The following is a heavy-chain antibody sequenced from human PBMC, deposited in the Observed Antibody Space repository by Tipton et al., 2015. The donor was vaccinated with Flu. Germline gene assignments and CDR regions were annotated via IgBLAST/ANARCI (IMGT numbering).Heavy chain of an antibody. CDR2: IYYSGST. CDR3: ARLRYFDWLAYYYYMDV. J-gene: IGHJ6*03. V-gene: IGHV4-59*01. CDR1: GGSISSYY. Sequence: LRLSCTVSGGSISSYYWSWIRQPPGKGLEWIGYIYYSGSTNYNPSLKSRVTISVDTSKNQFSLKLSSVTAADTAVYYCARLRYFDWLAYYYYMDVWGKGTTVTVSS. D-gene: IGHD3-9*01.